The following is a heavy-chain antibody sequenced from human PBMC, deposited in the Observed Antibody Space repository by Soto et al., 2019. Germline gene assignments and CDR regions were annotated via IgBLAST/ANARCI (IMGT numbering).Heavy chain of an antibody. CDR1: GGSISSYY. J-gene: IGHJ6*03. CDR3: ARVRHDILTGYYYYMDV. D-gene: IGHD3-9*01. CDR2: IYYSGST. V-gene: IGHV4-59*01. Sequence: PSETLSLTCTVSGGSISSYYWSWIRQPPGKGLEWIGYIYYSGSTNYNPSLKSRVTISVDTSRNQFSLKLSSVTAADTAVYYCARVRHDILTGYYYYMDVWGKGTTVTSP.